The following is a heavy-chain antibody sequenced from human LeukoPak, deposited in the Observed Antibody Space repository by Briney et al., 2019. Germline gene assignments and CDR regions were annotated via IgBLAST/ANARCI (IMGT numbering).Heavy chain of an antibody. D-gene: IGHD3-9*01. V-gene: IGHV1-46*01. CDR1: GYTFTNFY. J-gene: IGHJ6*02. Sequence: ASVTVSCKASGYTFTNFYMHWVRQAPGQGLEWMGTLHPSGGSPTYGQKFRGRLTVTSDTSTNTVYMRLSSLRSDDTAVYYCARGEDFLTGYARIYYGMDVWGQGTTVTVSS. CDR3: ARGEDFLTGYARIYYGMDV. CDR2: LHPSGGSP.